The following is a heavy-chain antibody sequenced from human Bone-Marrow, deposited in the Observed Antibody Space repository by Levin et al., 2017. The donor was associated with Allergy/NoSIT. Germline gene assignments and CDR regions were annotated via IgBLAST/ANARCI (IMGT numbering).Heavy chain of an antibody. D-gene: IGHD3-22*01. CDR1: GFAFTTYA. CDR3: AKNPTSTSYDSSGYCVDC. CDR2: ISASGGRT. J-gene: IGHJ4*02. Sequence: GGSLRLSCTASGFAFTTYAIAWDRQAPGKGLEWVSAISASGGRTYYARSVEGRFTLSRHNSKNTLYLQMNSLTAEDTAIYYCAKNPTSTSYDSSGYCVDCWGQGTLVTVSS. V-gene: IGHV3-23*01.